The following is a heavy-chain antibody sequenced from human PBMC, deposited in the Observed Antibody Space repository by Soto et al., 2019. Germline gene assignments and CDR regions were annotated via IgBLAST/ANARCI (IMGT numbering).Heavy chain of an antibody. CDR1: GFTFSSCA. CDR3: ARDGAVAGKRYFYGMDV. V-gene: IGHV3-23*01. CDR2: IIDSGDVI. D-gene: IGHD6-19*01. Sequence: PGGSLRLSCAASGFTFSSCAMGWVRQAPGKGLEWVSDIIDSGDVIKYADSVKGRFTISRDNGKNSLFLQMNSLSAEDTAVYYCARDGAVAGKRYFYGMDVWGQGTTVTVSS. J-gene: IGHJ6*02.